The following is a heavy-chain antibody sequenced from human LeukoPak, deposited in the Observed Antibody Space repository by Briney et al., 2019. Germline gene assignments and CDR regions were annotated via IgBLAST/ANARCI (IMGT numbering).Heavy chain of an antibody. Sequence: SETLSLNCAVYGGSFSGYYWSWIREPPGKGLEWIGEINHSGSTNYNPSLKSRVTISVDTSKNQFSLKLSSVTAADTAVYYCARARSYYDRSGYYYWFDPWGQGTLVTVSS. CDR1: GGSFSGYY. J-gene: IGHJ5*02. CDR2: INHSGST. V-gene: IGHV4-34*01. CDR3: ARARSYYDRSGYYYWFDP. D-gene: IGHD3-22*01.